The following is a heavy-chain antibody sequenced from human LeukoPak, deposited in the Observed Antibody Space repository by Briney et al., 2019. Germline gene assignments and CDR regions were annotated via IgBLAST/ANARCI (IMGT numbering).Heavy chain of an antibody. CDR3: ARSTYYYDNSGYWRAFDI. CDR1: GFTFSSYD. Sequence: GGSLRLSCAASGFTFSSYDMHWVRQPTGKGLEWVSAIGTAGDPYYPDSVKGRFTISRENAKNSLYLQMNSLRAGDTAVYYCARSTYYYDNSGYWRAFDIWGQGIMVTVAS. D-gene: IGHD3-22*01. J-gene: IGHJ3*02. CDR2: IGTAGDP. V-gene: IGHV3-13*05.